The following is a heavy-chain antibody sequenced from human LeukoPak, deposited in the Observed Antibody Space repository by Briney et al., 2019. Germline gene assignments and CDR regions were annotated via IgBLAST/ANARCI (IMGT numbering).Heavy chain of an antibody. CDR1: GGSISSYY. D-gene: IGHD1-26*01. CDR3: ARATQWELLVDY. CDR2: IYYSGST. J-gene: IGHJ4*02. Sequence: SETLSLTCTVSGGSISSYYWSWIRQPPGKGLEWIGYIYYSGSTNYNPSLKSRVTISVDTSKNQFSLKLSSVNAADTAVYYCARATQWELLVDYWGQGTLVTVSS. V-gene: IGHV4-59*01.